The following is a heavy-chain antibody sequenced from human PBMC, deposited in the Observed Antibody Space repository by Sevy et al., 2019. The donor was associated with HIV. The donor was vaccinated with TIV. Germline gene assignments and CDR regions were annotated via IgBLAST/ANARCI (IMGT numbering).Heavy chain of an antibody. D-gene: IGHD3-9*01. Sequence: ASVKVSCKASGYTFTSQYMHWVRQAPGQGLEWMGIINPSGGSTIYAQKFQGRVTMTRDTSTSTVYMELSSLRSEDTAVYYCARDSDNYDILTGYYPFDYWGQGTLVIVSS. CDR1: GYTFTSQY. J-gene: IGHJ4*02. V-gene: IGHV1-46*01. CDR2: INPSGGST. CDR3: ARDSDNYDILTGYYPFDY.